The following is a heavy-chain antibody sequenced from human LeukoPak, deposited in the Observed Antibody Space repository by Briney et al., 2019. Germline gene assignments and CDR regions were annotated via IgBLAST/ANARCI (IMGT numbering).Heavy chain of an antibody. V-gene: IGHV4-34*01. CDR2: ISHSGNT. D-gene: IGHD3-22*01. CDR1: GGSFSGYY. CDR3: ARDHNYDSSGYFLYY. J-gene: IGHJ4*02. Sequence: PAETLSLTCAVYGGSFSGYYWNWVRQPPGKGLEWIGEISHSGNTNYNPSLKSRVTMSVDTSKNQFSLRLSSVTAADTAVYYCARDHNYDSSGYFLYYWGQGTLVTVSS.